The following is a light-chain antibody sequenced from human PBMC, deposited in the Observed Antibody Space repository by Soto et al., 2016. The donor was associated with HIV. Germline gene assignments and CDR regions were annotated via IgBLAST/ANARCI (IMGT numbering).Light chain of an antibody. J-gene: IGKJ2*01. Sequence: DIVMTQSPLSLPVTPGEPASISCRSSQSLLHSNGYNYLDWYLQKPGQSPQLLIYLGSNRASGVPDRFSGSGSGTDLTLKISRVEAEDVGVYYCMQSIQLPLYTFGLGDQAGDQT. V-gene: IGKV2-28*01. CDR3: MQSIQLPLYT. CDR2: LGS. CDR1: QSLLHSNGYNY.